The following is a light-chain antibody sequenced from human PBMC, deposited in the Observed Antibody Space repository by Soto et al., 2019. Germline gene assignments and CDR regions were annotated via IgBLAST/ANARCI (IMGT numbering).Light chain of an antibody. CDR1: QSISSY. CDR3: QQRTKWPVT. J-gene: IGKJ3*01. Sequence: EIVLTQSPATLSLSPGERATLSCRASQSISSYLAWYQQNPGQTPRLLIYDASNRATGIPARFSGRGSGTDITPTISCLEPEDLAVYYCQQRTKWPVTFGPGTTVAVK. CDR2: DAS. V-gene: IGKV3-11*01.